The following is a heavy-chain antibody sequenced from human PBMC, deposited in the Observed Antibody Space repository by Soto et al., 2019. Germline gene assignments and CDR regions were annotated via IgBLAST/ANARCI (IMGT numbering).Heavy chain of an antibody. CDR2: INHSGST. CDR3: ARKRTYYYGSGSYYNNDRPIDY. V-gene: IGHV4-34*01. J-gene: IGHJ4*02. Sequence: PSETLSLTCAVYGGSFSGYYWSWIRQPPGKGLEWIGEINHSGSTNYNPSLKSRVTISVDTSKNQFSLKLSSVTAADTAVYYCARKRTYYYGSGSYYNNDRPIDYSGQGTLVTVSS. CDR1: GGSFSGYY. D-gene: IGHD3-10*01.